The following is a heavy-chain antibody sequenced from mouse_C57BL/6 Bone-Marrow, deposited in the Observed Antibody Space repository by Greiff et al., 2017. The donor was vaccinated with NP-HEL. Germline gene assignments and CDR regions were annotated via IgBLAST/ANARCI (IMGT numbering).Heavy chain of an antibody. CDR3: ARGGWLLLWYFDV. CDR1: GFNIKNTY. J-gene: IGHJ1*03. V-gene: IGHV14-3*01. D-gene: IGHD2-3*01. CDR2: IDPANGNT. Sequence: EVQLQQSVAELVRPGASVKLSCTASGFNIKNTYMHWVKQRPEQGLEWIGRIDPANGNTKYAPKFQGKATITVDKSSSTAYMQLSSLTSEDSAVYYCARGGWLLLWYFDVWGTGTTVTVSS.